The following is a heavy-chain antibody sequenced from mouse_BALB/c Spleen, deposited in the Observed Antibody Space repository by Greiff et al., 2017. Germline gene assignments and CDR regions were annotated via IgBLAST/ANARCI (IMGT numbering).Heavy chain of an antibody. D-gene: IGHD3-3*01. J-gene: IGHJ2*01. Sequence: ESGPGLVKPSQSLSLTCSVTGYSITSGYYWNWIRQFPGNKLEWMGYISYDGSNNYNPSLKNRISITRDTSKNQFFLKLNSVTTEDTATYYCARGFKEGDASFDYWGQGTTLTVSS. CDR3: ARGFKEGDASFDY. CDR2: ISYDGSN. V-gene: IGHV3-6*02. CDR1: GYSITSGYY.